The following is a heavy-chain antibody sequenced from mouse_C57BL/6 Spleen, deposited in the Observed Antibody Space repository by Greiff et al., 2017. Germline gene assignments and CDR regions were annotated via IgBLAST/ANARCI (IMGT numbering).Heavy chain of an antibody. CDR1: GFSLTSYG. D-gene: IGHD1-1*01. CDR2: IWGVGST. J-gene: IGHJ3*01. Sequence: QVQLQQSGPGLVAPSQSLSITCTVSGFSLTSYGVDWVRQSPGKGLEWLGVIWGVGSTNYNSALKSRPSISKDNSKSQVFLKMNSLQTDDTAMYYCASDGDYGSRFAYWGQGTLVTVSA. CDR3: ASDGDYGSRFAY. V-gene: IGHV2-6*01.